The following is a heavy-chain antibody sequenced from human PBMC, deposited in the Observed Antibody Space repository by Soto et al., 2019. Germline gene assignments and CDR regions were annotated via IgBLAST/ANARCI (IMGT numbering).Heavy chain of an antibody. CDR1: EYTFASYT. CDR2: ISAGNGNT. J-gene: IGHJ4*02. CDR3: ARVSMAPHTAIFYYDS. D-gene: IGHD3-3*01. V-gene: IGHV1-3*01. Sequence: ASVKVSCKASEYTFASYTLHWVRQAPGQRFEWLGWISAGNGNTKSSQKFQDRVTFDRNTSASTVSMELNSLRSEDTAIYYCARVSMAPHTAIFYYDSCGQRSLVTVSS.